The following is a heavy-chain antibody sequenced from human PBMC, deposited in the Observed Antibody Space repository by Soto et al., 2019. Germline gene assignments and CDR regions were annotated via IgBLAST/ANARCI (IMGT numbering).Heavy chain of an antibody. V-gene: IGHV2-5*05. CDR3: AHRAAAVEPTGAEYFQH. CDR1: GFSLSTTGVG. CDR2: IYWDDDK. Sequence: SGPTLVNPTQTLTLTCSFSGFSLSTTGVGVGWIRQPPGKALEWLALIYWDDDKRYGPSLKSRLTITKDTSKNQVVLTMTNMDPVDTATYYCAHRAAAVEPTGAEYFQHWGQGTLVTVSS. J-gene: IGHJ1*01. D-gene: IGHD6-25*01.